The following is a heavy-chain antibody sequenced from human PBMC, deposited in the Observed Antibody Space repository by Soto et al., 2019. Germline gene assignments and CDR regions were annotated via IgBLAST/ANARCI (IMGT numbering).Heavy chain of an antibody. Sequence: VASVKVSCKASGGTFSSYAISWVRQAPGQGLEWMGGIIPIFGTANYAQKFQGRVTITADESTSTAYMELSSLRSEDTAVYYCAREASGEYHPDRPNWFDPWGQGTLVTVSS. CDR3: AREASGEYHPDRPNWFDP. V-gene: IGHV1-69*13. J-gene: IGHJ5*02. CDR1: GGTFSSYA. CDR2: IIPIFGTA. D-gene: IGHD1-26*01.